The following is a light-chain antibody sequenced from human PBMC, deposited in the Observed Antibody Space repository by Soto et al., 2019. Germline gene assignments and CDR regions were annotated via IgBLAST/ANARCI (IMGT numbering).Light chain of an antibody. CDR2: TIS. V-gene: IGKV1-9*01. CDR3: QQVNTYPVT. CDR1: QDIKRF. Sequence: DVQLTQSPSFLAASVGDRLTITCRASQDIKRFLAWYQQKPGKAPKLLIYTISTLQSGVPSRFSGGGSGTEVTLSISSLQPDDFATYDCQQVNTYPVTFGGGTKVEI. J-gene: IGKJ4*01.